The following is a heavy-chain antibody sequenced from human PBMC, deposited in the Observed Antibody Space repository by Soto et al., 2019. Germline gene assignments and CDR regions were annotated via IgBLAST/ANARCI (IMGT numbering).Heavy chain of an antibody. J-gene: IGHJ4*02. V-gene: IGHV3-23*01. CDR3: ASWVSAPSDS. CDR2: ISSNGKNT. Sequence: GSLRLSCAASGFTSAYHAMNWVRQAPGRGLEWVSTISSNGKNTHYADSVKGRFIISSDNSSNTVNLQMNRLRVEDTAVYYCASWVSAPSDSWCQGTLVTVST. CDR1: GFTSAYHA. D-gene: IGHD6-13*01.